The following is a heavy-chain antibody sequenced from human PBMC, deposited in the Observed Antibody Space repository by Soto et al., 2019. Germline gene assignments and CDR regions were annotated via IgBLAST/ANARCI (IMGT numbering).Heavy chain of an antibody. J-gene: IGHJ4*02. Sequence: QVQLQESGPGLVKPSETLSLTCTVSCGSVTSGSYYWSWIRQPPGKGLEWIGYIYYSGSTNYNPSLKSRVTISVDTSKNQSSLKLSSVTAADTAVYYCARDQGIAVAVFDYWGQGTLVTVSS. CDR1: CGSVTSGSYY. CDR3: ARDQGIAVAVFDY. V-gene: IGHV4-61*01. CDR2: IYYSGST. D-gene: IGHD6-19*01.